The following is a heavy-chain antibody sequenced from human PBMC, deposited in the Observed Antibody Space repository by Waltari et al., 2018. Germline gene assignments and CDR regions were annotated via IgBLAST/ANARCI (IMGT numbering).Heavy chain of an antibody. Sequence: QVQLQESGPGLVTPSGTLSLTCAVSGGSISNNNWWTWVRQPPGKGLEWIGEIYHSGTTNYNPSLKSRVTISVDKSKNLFSLKLTSVTAADTAVYYCASLIFGVIGDWFDPWGQGTLVTVSS. CDR2: IYHSGTT. V-gene: IGHV4-4*02. D-gene: IGHD3-3*01. CDR3: ASLIFGVIGDWFDP. CDR1: GGSISNNNW. J-gene: IGHJ5*02.